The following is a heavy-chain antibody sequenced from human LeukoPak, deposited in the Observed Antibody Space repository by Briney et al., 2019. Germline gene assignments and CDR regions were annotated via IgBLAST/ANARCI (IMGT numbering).Heavy chain of an antibody. CDR2: ISYDGSNK. CDR3: ARFREFLPFDY. J-gene: IGHJ4*02. CDR1: GFTLSSYA. D-gene: IGHD3-10*01. V-gene: IGHV3-30*01. Sequence: PGRSLRLSCAASGFTLSSYAMHWVRQAPGKGLEWVAVISYDGSNKYYADSVKGRFTISRDNSKNTLYLQMNSLRAEDTAVYYCARFREFLPFDYWGQGTLVTVSS.